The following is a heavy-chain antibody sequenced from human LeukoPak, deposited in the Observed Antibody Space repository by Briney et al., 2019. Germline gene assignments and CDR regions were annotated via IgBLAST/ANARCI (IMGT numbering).Heavy chain of an antibody. CDR1: GYTFTSYA. J-gene: IGHJ6*03. Sequence: GASVKVSCKASGYTFTSYAMNWVRQAPGQGLEWMGWISTNTGNPTYAQGFTGRFVFSLDTSVSTAYLQISSLKAEDTAVYYCARDQGGGSGWYYYYYYYMDVWGKGTTVTVSS. CDR3: ARDQGGGSGWYYYYYYYMDV. CDR2: ISTNTGNP. V-gene: IGHV7-4-1*02. D-gene: IGHD6-19*01.